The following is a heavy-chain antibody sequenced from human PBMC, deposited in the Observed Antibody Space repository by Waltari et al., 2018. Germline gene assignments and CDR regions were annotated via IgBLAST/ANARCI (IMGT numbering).Heavy chain of an antibody. J-gene: IGHJ6*02. CDR3: ARDMAHYYGMDV. Sequence: QVQLVQSGAEVKKPGASVKVSCKASGYTFTSYYMHWVRQAPGQGLEWMGIINPSGGSTSYAQKFQCRVTMTRDTSTSTVYMELSSLRSEDTAVYYCARDMAHYYGMDVWGQGTTVTVSS. D-gene: IGHD3-10*01. CDR2: INPSGGST. V-gene: IGHV1-46*01. CDR1: GYTFTSYY.